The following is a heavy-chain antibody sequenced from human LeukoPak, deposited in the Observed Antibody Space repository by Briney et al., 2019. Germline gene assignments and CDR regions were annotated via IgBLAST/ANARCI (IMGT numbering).Heavy chain of an antibody. Sequence: SVKVSCKASGGTFSSYAISWVRQAPGQGLEWMGRIIPILGIANYAQKFQGRVTITADKSTSTAYVELSSLRSEDTAVYYCARAEMATPLIEYNWFDPWGQGTLVTVSS. CDR1: GGTFSSYA. CDR3: ARAEMATPLIEYNWFDP. D-gene: IGHD5-24*01. V-gene: IGHV1-69*04. CDR2: IIPILGIA. J-gene: IGHJ5*02.